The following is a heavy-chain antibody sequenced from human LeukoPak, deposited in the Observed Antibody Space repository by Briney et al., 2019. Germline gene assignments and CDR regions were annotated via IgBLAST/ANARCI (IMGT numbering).Heavy chain of an antibody. CDR1: GGSISSGGYY. V-gene: IGHV4-61*08. CDR3: ARDLAARY. D-gene: IGHD6-6*01. Sequence: SETLSLTCSVSGGSISSGGYYWSWIRQHPGRGLEWIGYIHYSGSTNYNPSLKSRVTISVDTSKNQFSLKLSSVTAAATAVYYCARDLAARYWGQGTLVTVSS. J-gene: IGHJ4*02. CDR2: IHYSGST.